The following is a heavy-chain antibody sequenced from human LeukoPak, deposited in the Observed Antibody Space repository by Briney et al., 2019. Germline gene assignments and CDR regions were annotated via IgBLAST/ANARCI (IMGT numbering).Heavy chain of an antibody. CDR2: MNPNNGNT. J-gene: IGHJ5*02. CDR3: ARATGIAAAGTIWFDP. Sequence: ASVKVSCKASGYTFTSYDINWVRQATGQGLEWMGWMNPNNGNTGYAQKFQSRVTITRNTSISTAYMELSSLRSEDTAVYYCARATGIAAAGTIWFDPWGQGTLVTVSS. CDR1: GYTFTSYD. D-gene: IGHD6-13*01. V-gene: IGHV1-8*03.